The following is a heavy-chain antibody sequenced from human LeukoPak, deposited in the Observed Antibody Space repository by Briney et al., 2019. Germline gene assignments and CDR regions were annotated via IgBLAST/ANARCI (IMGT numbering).Heavy chain of an antibody. V-gene: IGHV4-39*07. CDR3: ARELPLYWNDVLHAFDI. J-gene: IGHJ3*02. CDR1: GGSISSGSYY. CDR2: IYHSGST. D-gene: IGHD1-1*01. Sequence: SETLSLTCTVSGGSISSGSYYWGWFRQPPGKGLEWIGSIYHSGSTYYNPSLKSRVTISVDTSKNQFSLKLSSVTAADTAVYYCARELPLYWNDVLHAFDIWGQGTMVTVSS.